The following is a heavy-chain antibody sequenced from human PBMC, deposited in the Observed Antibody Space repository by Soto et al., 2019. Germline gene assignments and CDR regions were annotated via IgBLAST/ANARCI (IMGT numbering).Heavy chain of an antibody. Sequence: SETLSLTCAVSGGSISSYYWSWIRQTAGKGLEWIGRIYPSGNTNYNPSLKSRVTMSIDTSKNQLSLKLRSVTAADTAVYFCAGDEGYYYSGVDVWGKGTEVTVS. CDR1: GGSISSYY. CDR2: IYPSGNT. J-gene: IGHJ6*04. CDR3: AGDEGYYYSGVDV. V-gene: IGHV4-4*07.